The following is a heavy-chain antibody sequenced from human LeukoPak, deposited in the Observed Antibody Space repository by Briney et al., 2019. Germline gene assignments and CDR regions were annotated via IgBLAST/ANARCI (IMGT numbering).Heavy chain of an antibody. D-gene: IGHD3-10*01. CDR1: GGSFSGYY. V-gene: IGHV4-34*01. CDR2: INHSGST. Sequence: SETLSLTCAVSGGSFSGYYWSWIRQPPGKGLEWIGEINHSGSTNYNPSLKSRVTISVDTSKNQFSLKLSSVTAADTAVYYCARVVSDYYGSGKSTTYYFDYWGQGTLVTVSS. CDR3: ARVVSDYYGSGKSTTYYFDY. J-gene: IGHJ4*02.